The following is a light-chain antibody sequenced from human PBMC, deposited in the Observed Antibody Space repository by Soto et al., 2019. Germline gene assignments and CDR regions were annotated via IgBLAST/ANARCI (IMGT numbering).Light chain of an antibody. V-gene: IGLV1-47*01. CDR3: AAWDDSLSLLYV. J-gene: IGLJ1*01. CDR2: RDN. Sequence: QSVLTQPPSASGTPGQRVTISCSGSSSNIGSNYVYWYQQLPGTAPKLLIYRDNQRPSGVPDRFSGSKSGTSASLTISGLRSEDEDDYYCAAWDDSLSLLYVFGPGTKVTVL. CDR1: SSNIGSNY.